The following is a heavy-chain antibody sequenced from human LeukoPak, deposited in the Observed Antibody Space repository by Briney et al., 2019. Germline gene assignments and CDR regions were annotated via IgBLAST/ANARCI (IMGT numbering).Heavy chain of an antibody. D-gene: IGHD6-19*01. CDR1: GGSIGSDY. V-gene: IGHV4-59*08. CDR2: IYYTGGT. CDR3: AKYGNSGWVIDN. Sequence: PSETLSLTCTVSGGSIGSDYWTWIRQPPGKGLEYIGYIYYTGGTNYNPSLKSRVTISVDTSKNQFSLKLSSVTAADTAVYFCAKYGNSGWVIDNWGQGTLLTVSS. J-gene: IGHJ4*02.